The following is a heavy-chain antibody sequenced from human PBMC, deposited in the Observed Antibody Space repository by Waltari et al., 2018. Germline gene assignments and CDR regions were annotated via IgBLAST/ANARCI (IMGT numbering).Heavy chain of an antibody. J-gene: IGHJ4*02. D-gene: IGHD3-10*01. V-gene: IGHV3-9*01. CDR2: ISWNSGSI. CDR3: AKDRGFMVRGVRGGIDY. Sequence: EVQLVESGGGLVQPGRSLRLSCAASGFTFDDYAMHWVRQAPGKGLEWVSGISWNSGSIGYADSVKGRFTISRDNAKNSLYLQMNSLRAEDTALYYCAKDRGFMVRGVRGGIDYWGQGTLVTVSS. CDR1: GFTFDDYA.